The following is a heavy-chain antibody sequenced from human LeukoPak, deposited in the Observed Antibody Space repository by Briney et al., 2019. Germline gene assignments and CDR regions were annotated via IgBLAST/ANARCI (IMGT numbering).Heavy chain of an antibody. Sequence: GRSLRLSCAASGFTFSSYAMHWVRQAPGKGLEWVAVISYDGSNKYYADSVKGRFTISRDNSKNTLYLQMNSLRAEDTAVYYCAREARYGDQPLRRYYSDYWGQGTLVTVSS. CDR1: GFTFSSYA. D-gene: IGHD4-17*01. CDR3: AREARYGDQPLRRYYSDY. J-gene: IGHJ4*02. V-gene: IGHV3-30-3*01. CDR2: ISYDGSNK.